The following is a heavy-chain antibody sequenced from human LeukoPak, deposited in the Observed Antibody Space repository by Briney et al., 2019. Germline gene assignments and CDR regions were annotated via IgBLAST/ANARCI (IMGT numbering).Heavy chain of an antibody. J-gene: IGHJ4*02. V-gene: IGHV4-34*01. Sequence: KPSETLSLTCAVYGGSFSGYYWSWIRQPPGKGLEWIGEINHSGSTNYNPSLKSRVTISVDTSKNQFSLKLSSVTAADTAVYYCARALEGGYSYGYSDYWGQGTLVTVSS. CDR3: ARALEGGYSYGYSDY. CDR2: INHSGST. D-gene: IGHD5-18*01. CDR1: GGSFSGYY.